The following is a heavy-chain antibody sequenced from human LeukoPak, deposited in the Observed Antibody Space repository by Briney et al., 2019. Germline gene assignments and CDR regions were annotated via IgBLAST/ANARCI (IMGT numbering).Heavy chain of an antibody. CDR3: ARVDSSGWYRPPDY. CDR1: GFTFSSYE. J-gene: IGHJ4*01. V-gene: IGHV3-21*01. Sequence: GGSLRLSCAASGFTFSSYEMNWVRQAPGKGLEWVSSISSSSSYIYYADSVEGRFTISRDNTRNSLYLQMNSLRAEDTAVYYCARVDSSGWYRPPDYWGHGTLVTVSS. CDR2: ISSSSSYI. D-gene: IGHD6-19*01.